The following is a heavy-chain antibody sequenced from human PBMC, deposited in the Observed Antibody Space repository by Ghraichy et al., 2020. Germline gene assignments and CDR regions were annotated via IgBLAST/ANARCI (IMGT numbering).Heavy chain of an antibody. Sequence: GALRLSCAASGFTFSSYSMNWVRQAPGKGLEWVSSISSSSSYIYYADSVKGRFTISRDNAKNSLYLQMNSLRAEDTAVYYCASSITIFGVGNAENYWGQGTLVTVSS. CDR1: GFTFSSYS. CDR3: ASSITIFGVGNAENY. J-gene: IGHJ4*02. D-gene: IGHD3-3*01. V-gene: IGHV3-21*01. CDR2: ISSSSSYI.